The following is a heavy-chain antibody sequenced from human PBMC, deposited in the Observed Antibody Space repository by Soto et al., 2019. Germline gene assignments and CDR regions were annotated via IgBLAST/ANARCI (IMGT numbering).Heavy chain of an antibody. CDR2: ISWNSGSI. D-gene: IGHD3-10*01. CDR1: GFTFDDYA. V-gene: IGHV3-9*01. CDR3: AKDLGMVRGVAPL. J-gene: IGHJ4*02. Sequence: EVQLVESGGGLVQPGRSLRLSCAASGFTFDDYAMHWVRQAPGKGLEWVSGISWNSGSIGYADSVKGRFTISIDNAKNSLYLQMNSLRAEDTALYYCAKDLGMVRGVAPLWGQGTLVTVSS.